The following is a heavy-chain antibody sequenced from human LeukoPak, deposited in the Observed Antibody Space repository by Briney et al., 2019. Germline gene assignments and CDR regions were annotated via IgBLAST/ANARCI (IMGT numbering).Heavy chain of an antibody. J-gene: IGHJ4*02. CDR3: TRRRGGTSSRDY. V-gene: IGHV4-39*01. D-gene: IGHD6-13*01. Sequence: SETLSLTCTVSGGSNSSGDYYWAWIRQPPGQGLEWIGNVQYSGSTYYNPSLKSRVTISLDTSKNQFSLRLSSVTAADTSMYYCTRRRGGTSSRDYWGQGTLVTVSS. CDR1: GGSNSSGDYY. CDR2: VQYSGST.